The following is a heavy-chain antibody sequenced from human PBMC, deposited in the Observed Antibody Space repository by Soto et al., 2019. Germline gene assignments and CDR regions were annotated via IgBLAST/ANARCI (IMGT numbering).Heavy chain of an antibody. J-gene: IGHJ6*03. Sequence: ASVKVSCKASGFTFTISAMQWVRQARGQRLEWIGWIVVGSGNTNYAQKFQERVTITRDMSTSTAYMELSSLRSEDTAVYYCAADPLWFGESQQYYYYYMDVWGKGTTVTVS. CDR1: GFTFTISA. D-gene: IGHD3-10*01. V-gene: IGHV1-58*02. CDR2: IVVGSGNT. CDR3: AADPLWFGESQQYYYYYMDV.